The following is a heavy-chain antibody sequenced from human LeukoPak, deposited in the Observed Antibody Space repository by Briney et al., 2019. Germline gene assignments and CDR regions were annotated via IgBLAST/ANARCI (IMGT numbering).Heavy chain of an antibody. CDR2: IIPIFGTA. CDR1: GGTFSSYA. CDR3: AREPLRYYDSSGYKPTFYYYGMDV. Sequence: SVTVSCKASGGTFSSYAISWVRQAPGQGLEWMGGIIPIFGTANYAQKFQGRVTITADESTSTAYMELSSLRSEDTAVYYCAREPLRYYDSSGYKPTFYYYGMDVWGQGTTVTVSS. V-gene: IGHV1-69*01. J-gene: IGHJ6*02. D-gene: IGHD3-22*01.